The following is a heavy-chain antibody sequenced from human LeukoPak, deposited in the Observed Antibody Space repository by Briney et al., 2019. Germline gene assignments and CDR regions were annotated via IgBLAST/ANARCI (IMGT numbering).Heavy chain of an antibody. Sequence: GGSLRLSCTASGFTFGDYAMSWFRQAPGKGLEWVGFIRSKAYGGTTEYAASVKGRFTISRDDSKSIAYLQMNSLKTEDTAVYYCTRDRTTPYYYYGMDVWGQGTTVTVSS. CDR1: GFTFGDYA. CDR2: IRSKAYGGTT. V-gene: IGHV3-49*03. CDR3: TRDRTTPYYYYGMDV. D-gene: IGHD4-17*01. J-gene: IGHJ6*02.